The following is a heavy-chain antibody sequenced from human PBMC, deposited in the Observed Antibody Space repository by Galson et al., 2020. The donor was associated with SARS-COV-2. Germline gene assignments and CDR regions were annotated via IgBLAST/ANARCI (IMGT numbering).Heavy chain of an antibody. CDR2: ISPSSTYT. J-gene: IGHJ6*02. D-gene: IGHD5-18*01. CDR1: GFPFSTSS. Sequence: NSGGSLRLSCAASGFPFSTSSKKCARLAPGHGLEWDSTISPSSTYTYNVDSVKGRFSISRDNPRNSLYLQMNSLRAEDTAVYYCARDEGIRGYNYGRLYYGMDVWGQGTTVTVSS. CDR3: ARDEGIRGYNYGRLYYGMDV. V-gene: IGHV3-21*01.